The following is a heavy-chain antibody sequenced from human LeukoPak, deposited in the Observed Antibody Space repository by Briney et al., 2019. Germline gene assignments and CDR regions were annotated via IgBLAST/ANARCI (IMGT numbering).Heavy chain of an antibody. Sequence: GRSLRLSCAASGFTFDDYAMHWVRQAPGKGLEWVSGISWNSGSIGYADSVKGRFTISRDNAKNSQYLQMNSLRAEDMALYYCAKDSSGSYYGPGRFFDYWGQGTLVTVSS. CDR2: ISWNSGSI. D-gene: IGHD1-26*01. V-gene: IGHV3-9*03. CDR3: AKDSSGSYYGPGRFFDY. CDR1: GFTFDDYA. J-gene: IGHJ4*02.